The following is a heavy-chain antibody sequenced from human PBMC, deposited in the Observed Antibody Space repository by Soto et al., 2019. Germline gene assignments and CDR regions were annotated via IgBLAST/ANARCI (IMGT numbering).Heavy chain of an antibody. CDR1: GFTFSSYA. D-gene: IGHD3-10*01. V-gene: IGHV3-64*01. J-gene: IGHJ6*03. CDR2: ISSNGGST. Sequence: EVQLVESGGGLVQPGGSLRLSCAASGFTFSSYAMHWVRQAPGKGLEYVSAISSNGGSTYYANSVKGRFTISRDNSKNTLDLQMGSLRAEDMAVYYCARAAITMVRGVPSGYYMDVWGKGTTVTVSS. CDR3: ARAAITMVRGVPSGYYMDV.